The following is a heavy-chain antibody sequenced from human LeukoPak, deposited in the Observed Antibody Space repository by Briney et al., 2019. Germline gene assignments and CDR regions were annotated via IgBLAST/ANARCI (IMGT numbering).Heavy chain of an antibody. CDR1: GFTFSSYG. D-gene: IGHD4-17*01. CDR2: IRYDGSKN. V-gene: IGHV3-30*02. J-gene: IGHJ4*02. Sequence: GGSLRLSCAASGFTFSSYGMHWVRQAPGKGLEWVTFIRYDGSKNYYADSVKGRFTISRDNSKSTLYLQMNSLRAEDTAVYYCARSTVTGLNSFDSWGQGTLVTVSS. CDR3: ARSTVTGLNSFDS.